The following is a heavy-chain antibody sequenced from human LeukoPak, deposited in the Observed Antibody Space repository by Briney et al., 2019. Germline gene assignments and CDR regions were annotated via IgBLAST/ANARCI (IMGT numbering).Heavy chain of an antibody. CDR1: GFTFSCYE. V-gene: IGHV3-48*03. J-gene: IGHJ4*02. CDR2: ISSSGSTI. D-gene: IGHD3-9*01. Sequence: GGSLRLSCAASGFTFSCYEMNWVRQAPGKGLEWVSYISSSGSTIYYADSVKGRFTISRDNAKNSLYLQMNSLRAEDTAVYYCAKGGDYDILTAYYNSWGQGTLVTVSS. CDR3: AKGGDYDILTAYYNS.